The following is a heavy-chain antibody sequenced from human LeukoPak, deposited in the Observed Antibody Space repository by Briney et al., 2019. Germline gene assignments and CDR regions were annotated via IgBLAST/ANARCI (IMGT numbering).Heavy chain of an antibody. V-gene: IGHV1-3*01. CDR3: ARGAYQLPRSKQYYFDY. D-gene: IGHD2-2*01. CDR2: INAGNGNT. CDR1: GYTFTSYA. Sequence: GASVEVSCKASGYTFTSYAMHWVRQAPGQRLEWMGWINAGNGNTKYSQKFQGRVTITRDTSASTAYMELSSLRSEDTAVYYCARGAYQLPRSKQYYFDYWGQGTLVTVSS. J-gene: IGHJ4*02.